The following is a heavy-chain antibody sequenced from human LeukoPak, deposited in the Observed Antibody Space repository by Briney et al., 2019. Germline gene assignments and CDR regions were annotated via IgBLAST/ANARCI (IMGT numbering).Heavy chain of an antibody. CDR2: IRSKANSYAT. Sequence: PGGSLRLSCAASGFTFSGSAMHWARQASGKGLEWVGRIRSKANSYATAYAASVKGRFTISRDDSKNTAYLQMNSLKTEDTAVYYCTSPTTGTGLCYYYMDVWGKGTTVTVSS. CDR3: TSPTTGTGLCYYYMDV. J-gene: IGHJ6*03. CDR1: GFTFSGSA. D-gene: IGHD4-17*01. V-gene: IGHV3-73*01.